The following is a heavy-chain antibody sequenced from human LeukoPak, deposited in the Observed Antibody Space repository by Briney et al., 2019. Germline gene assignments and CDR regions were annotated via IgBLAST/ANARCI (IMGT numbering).Heavy chain of an antibody. J-gene: IGHJ6*02. CDR3: ARARAERVYYYGMDV. CDR1: GGSISSYL. D-gene: IGHD1-1*01. Sequence: PSETLSLTCTVSGGSISSYLWSWIRQPPGKGLEWIGYISYSGSTNYNPSLKSRVTISVDTSKNQFSLKLSSVTAADTAVYYCARARAERVYYYGMDVWGQGTTVTVSS. CDR2: ISYSGST. V-gene: IGHV4-59*01.